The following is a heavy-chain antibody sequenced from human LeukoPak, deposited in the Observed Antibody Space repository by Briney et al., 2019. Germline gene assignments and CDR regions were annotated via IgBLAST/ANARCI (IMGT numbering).Heavy chain of an antibody. D-gene: IGHD3-3*01. V-gene: IGHV4-31*03. CDR2: IYYSGST. Sequence: PSETLSLTCTVSGGSISSGGYYWSWIRQHPGKGLEWIGYIYYSGSTYYNPSLKSRVTISVDTSKNQFSLKLSSVTAADTAVYYCARGTPITIFGVVIPYWFDPWGRGTLVTVSS. J-gene: IGHJ5*02. CDR3: ARGTPITIFGVVIPYWFDP. CDR1: GGSISSGGYY.